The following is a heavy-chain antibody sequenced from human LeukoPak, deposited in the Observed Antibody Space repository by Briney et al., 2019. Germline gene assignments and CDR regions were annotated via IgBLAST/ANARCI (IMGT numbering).Heavy chain of an antibody. CDR2: ISSRSSTK. V-gene: IGHV3-48*02. CDR1: GITFSSYA. CDR3: ARVNTALWYFDY. J-gene: IGHJ4*02. D-gene: IGHD5-18*01. Sequence: PGGSLRLSCAASGITFSSYAMNWVRQAPGKGLEWVSYISSRSSTKYYADSVKGRFTISRDNAKNSLYLQMNSLRDEDTAVYYCARVNTALWYFDYWGQGTLVTVSS.